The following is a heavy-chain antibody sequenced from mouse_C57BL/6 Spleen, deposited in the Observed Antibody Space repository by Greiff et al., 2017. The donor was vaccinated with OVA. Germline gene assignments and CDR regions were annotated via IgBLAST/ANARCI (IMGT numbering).Heavy chain of an antibody. J-gene: IGHJ3*01. CDR2: ISSGGDYI. V-gene: IGHV5-9-1*02. CDR1: GFTFSSYA. Sequence: EVKVVESGEGLVKPGGSLKLSCAASGFTFSSYAMSWVRQTPEKRLEWVAYISSGGDYIYYADTVKGRFTISRDNARNTLYLQMSSLKSEDTAMYYCTRDDDYDVWFAYWGQGTLVTVSA. D-gene: IGHD2-4*01. CDR3: TRDDDYDVWFAY.